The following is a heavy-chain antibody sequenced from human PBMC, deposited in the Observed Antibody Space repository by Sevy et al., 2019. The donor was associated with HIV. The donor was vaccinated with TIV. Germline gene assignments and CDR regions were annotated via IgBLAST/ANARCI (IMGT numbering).Heavy chain of an antibody. J-gene: IGHJ6*02. D-gene: IGHD4-17*01. V-gene: IGHV3-30-3*01. CDR3: ARPRANYVDHYFFYAMDV. CDR2: ISYDGSDK. Sequence: GGSLRLSCAASGFAFSNYYAMHWVRQAPGKGLEWVALISYDGSDKYYADTVKGRFTISRDNFKNTLYLQMNSLTTGDTDVYYCARPRANYVDHYFFYAMDVWGQGTTVTVSS. CDR1: GFAFSNYYA.